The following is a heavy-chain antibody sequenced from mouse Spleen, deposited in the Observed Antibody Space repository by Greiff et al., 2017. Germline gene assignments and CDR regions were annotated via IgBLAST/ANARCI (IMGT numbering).Heavy chain of an antibody. CDR2: IYPGDGDT. J-gene: IGHJ2*01. V-gene: IGHV1-80*01. D-gene: IGHD4-1*01. CDR1: GYAFSSYW. CDR3: ARGGLTGTFDY. Sequence: LVESGAELVRPGSSVKISCKASGYAFSSYWMNWVKQRPGQGLEWIGQIYPGDGDTNYNGKFKGKATLTADKSSSTAYMQLSSLTSEDSAVYFCARGGLTGTFDYWGQGTTLTVSS.